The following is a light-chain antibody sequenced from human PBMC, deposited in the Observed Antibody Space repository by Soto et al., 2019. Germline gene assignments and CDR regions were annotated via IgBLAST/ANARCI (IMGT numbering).Light chain of an antibody. CDR1: QSVSSN. V-gene: IGKV3-20*01. CDR2: GAS. J-gene: IGKJ1*01. CDR3: QQYGSSGT. Sequence: EIVLTQSPATLSVSPGARATLSCRASQSVSSNLAWYQQKPGQAPRLLIYGASTRATGIPDRFSGSGSGTDFTLTISRLEPEDFAVYYCQQYGSSGTFGQGTKVDI.